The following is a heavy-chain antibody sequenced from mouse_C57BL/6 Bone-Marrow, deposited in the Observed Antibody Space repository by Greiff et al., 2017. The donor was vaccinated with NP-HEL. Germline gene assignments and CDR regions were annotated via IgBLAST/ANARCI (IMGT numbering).Heavy chain of an antibody. V-gene: IGHV5-9-1*02. D-gene: IGHD1-1*02. CDR1: GFTFSSYA. J-gene: IGHJ1*03. Sequence: DVKLVESGEGLLPPFSSLHLSCAASGFTFSSYAMSWVRQTPEQRLEWVAYISRGGGYIYYADTVKGRFTISRDNARNTLYLQMSSLKSEDTAMYYCTRDLWYWYFDVWGTGTTVTVSS. CDR2: ISRGGGYI. CDR3: TRDLWYWYFDV.